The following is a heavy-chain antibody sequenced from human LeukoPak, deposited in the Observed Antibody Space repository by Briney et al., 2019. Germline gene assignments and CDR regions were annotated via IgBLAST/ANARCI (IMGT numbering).Heavy chain of an antibody. CDR1: GFTFSSYV. J-gene: IGHJ4*02. D-gene: IGHD3-22*01. CDR3: AKGSYYDSSGSFYFDY. Sequence: PGGSLRLSCPASGFTFSSYVMSWVRQAPGKGLEWVSGISGSGDNTYYADSVKGRFTISRDNSKNTLYVQVNSLGTEDTAAYYCAKGSYYDSSGSFYFDYWGQGALVTVSS. V-gene: IGHV3-23*01. CDR2: ISGSGDNT.